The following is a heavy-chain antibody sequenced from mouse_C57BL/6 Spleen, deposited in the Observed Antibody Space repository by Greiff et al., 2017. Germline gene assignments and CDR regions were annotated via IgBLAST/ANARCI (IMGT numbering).Heavy chain of an antibody. CDR2: ISSGSSTI. CDR1: GFTFSDYG. D-gene: IGHD3-2*02. J-gene: IGHJ3*01. Sequence: EVKLVESGGGLVKPGGSLKLSCAASGFTFSDYGMHWVRQAPEKGLEWVAYISSGSSTIYYADTVKGRFTISRDNAKNTLYLQMSSLKSEDTAMYYCARHMDSSGYAPLLYWGQGTLVTVSA. CDR3: ARHMDSSGYAPLLY. V-gene: IGHV5-17*03.